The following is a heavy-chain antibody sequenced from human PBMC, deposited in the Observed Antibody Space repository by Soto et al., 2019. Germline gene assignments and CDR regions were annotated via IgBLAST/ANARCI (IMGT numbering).Heavy chain of an antibody. V-gene: IGHV3-30*02. CDR3: ARGLDYDSSGYYLDF. D-gene: IGHD3-22*01. CDR2: IQYHGINK. Sequence: PGGSMRLSCAASGFTCSTYGTHWVRQAQGKGLAWVAFIQYHGINKDYADSVKGRFTISRDNSRNTLYLQMNSLRAEDTAVYYCARGLDYDSSGYYLDFWGKGAMVTVSS. J-gene: IGHJ4*02. CDR1: GFTCSTYG.